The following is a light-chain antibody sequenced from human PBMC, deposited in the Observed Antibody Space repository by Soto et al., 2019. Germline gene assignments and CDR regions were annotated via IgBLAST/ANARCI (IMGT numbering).Light chain of an antibody. CDR3: HQSYITPWT. Sequence: DIRMTQSPSSLSASVGDRVTITCRASASISNYLNWYQQTPGKAPNLLIYAASSLQSGVPSRFSGSGSGTDFTLTISNLQPEDFATYYCHQSYITPWTFGQGTKVDIK. CDR2: AAS. CDR1: ASISNY. V-gene: IGKV1-39*01. J-gene: IGKJ1*01.